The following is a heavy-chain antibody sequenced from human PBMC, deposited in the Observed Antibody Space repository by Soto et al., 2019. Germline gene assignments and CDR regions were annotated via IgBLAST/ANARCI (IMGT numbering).Heavy chain of an antibody. Sequence: QVQLVQSGAEVKKPGSSVKVSCKASGGTFSSYAISWVRQAPGQGLEWMGGISPICGTANYAQKIQGGVTITADDTTSTAYMELSSPRSEDTAVYCCASTPTTAFGYWGQGTLVTVSS. CDR3: ASTPTTAFGY. D-gene: IGHD1-1*01. V-gene: IGHV1-69*12. CDR1: GGTFSSYA. J-gene: IGHJ4*02. CDR2: ISPICGTA.